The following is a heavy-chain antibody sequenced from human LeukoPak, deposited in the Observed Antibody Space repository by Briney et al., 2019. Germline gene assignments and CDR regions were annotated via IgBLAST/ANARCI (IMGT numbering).Heavy chain of an antibody. V-gene: IGHV6-1*01. CDR2: TYYRSRWFT. CDR1: GDSVSRNNAA. CDR3: VRGSALDI. Sequence: SQTLSLTCAISGDSVSRNNAAWNWIRQSPSRGLEWLGRTYYRSRWFTDYALSVKSRITINPDTSRNQFSLQLNSVSPEDTAVYYCVRGSALDIWGQGTMVTVSS. J-gene: IGHJ3*02.